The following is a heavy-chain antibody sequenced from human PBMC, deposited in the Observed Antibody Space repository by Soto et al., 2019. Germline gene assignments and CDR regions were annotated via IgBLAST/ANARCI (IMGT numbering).Heavy chain of an antibody. V-gene: IGHV4-30-4*01. CDR1: GGSISSGDYY. D-gene: IGHD3-22*01. CDR3: ARGLYDSSGSYGMDV. CDR2: IYYSGST. Sequence: SETLSLTCTVSGGSISSGDYYWSWIRQPPGKGLEWIGYIYYSGSTYYNPSLKSRVTISVDTSKNQFSLKLSSVTAADTAVYYCARGLYDSSGSYGMDVWGQGTTVTVSS. J-gene: IGHJ6*02.